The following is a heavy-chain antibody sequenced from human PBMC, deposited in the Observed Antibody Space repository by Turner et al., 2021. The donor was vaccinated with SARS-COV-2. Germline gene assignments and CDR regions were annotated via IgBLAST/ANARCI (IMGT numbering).Heavy chain of an antibody. V-gene: IGHV3-23*01. Sequence: EVQLLEYGGGLIQPGGSLRLSCAASGFTFRSHAMSWVRQAPGKGLEWVSSMSGNGDRTYYADSVNGRFTISRDNSKNTLYLQMHSLRAEDTAVYYCAKDLAAYYDSSGYYSYYYGVDVWGQGTTVTVSS. CDR2: MSGNGDRT. CDR3: AKDLAAYYDSSGYYSYYYGVDV. D-gene: IGHD3-22*01. CDR1: GFTFRSHA. J-gene: IGHJ6*02.